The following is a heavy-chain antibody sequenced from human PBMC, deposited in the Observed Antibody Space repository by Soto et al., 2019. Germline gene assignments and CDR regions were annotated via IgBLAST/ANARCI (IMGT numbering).Heavy chain of an antibody. D-gene: IGHD2-2*01. Sequence: QVQLVQSGAEVKKPGSSVKVSCKASGGTFSSYAISWVRQAPGQGLEWMGGIIPIFGTANYAQKFQGRVTITADESTSTAYMELSSLRSEDTAVYYCARDPYCISTSCSFHFSSTGMAVWGQGTTVTVSS. J-gene: IGHJ6*02. CDR2: IIPIFGTA. CDR1: GGTFSSYA. V-gene: IGHV1-69*12. CDR3: ARDPYCISTSCSFHFSSTGMAV.